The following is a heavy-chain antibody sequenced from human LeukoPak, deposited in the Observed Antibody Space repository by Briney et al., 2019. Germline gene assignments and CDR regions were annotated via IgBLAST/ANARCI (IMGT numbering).Heavy chain of an antibody. Sequence: GESLRISCEGSGYSFSNYWIGWVRQMPGKGLEWMGIIYPGDYETRYSPSFQGLVTISVDKSISTAYLQWSSLKASDTAMYYCAIPPGYCGNDCSFDHWGQGTLVTVSS. D-gene: IGHD2-21*02. J-gene: IGHJ4*02. CDR3: AIPPGYCGNDCSFDH. CDR1: GYSFSNYW. CDR2: IYPGDYET. V-gene: IGHV5-51*01.